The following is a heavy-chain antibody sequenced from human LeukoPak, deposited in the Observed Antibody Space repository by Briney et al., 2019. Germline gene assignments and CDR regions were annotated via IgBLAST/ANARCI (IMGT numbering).Heavy chain of an antibody. J-gene: IGHJ4*02. Sequence: TGGSLRLSCTASGFTFGDDGWSWFRQAPGKGLEWICFIRKKAYGDTTDYAAAVRGRFTISRDDAKSIAYLQMNSLKTEDTALYYCSRGLHDYGDSNYYFDQWGRGTLVTVSS. V-gene: IGHV3-49*03. D-gene: IGHD4-17*01. CDR3: SRGLHDYGDSNYYFDQ. CDR2: IRKKAYGDTT. CDR1: GFTFGDDG.